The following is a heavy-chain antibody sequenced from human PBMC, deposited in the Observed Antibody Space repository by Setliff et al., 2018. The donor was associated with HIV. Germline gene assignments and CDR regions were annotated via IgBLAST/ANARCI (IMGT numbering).Heavy chain of an antibody. CDR2: IFHSWNT. CDR1: GDSMSSDTYF. D-gene: IGHD1-26*01. Sequence: SETLSLTCTGSGDSMSSDTYFWVWVRQPPGKGLEWMGNIFHSWNTYYSLCLKSRVTMSLDTSMNQFSLKLTSVTAADTALYYCARYRRFADYIDVWGKGTTVTVSS. J-gene: IGHJ6*03. V-gene: IGHV4-39*01. CDR3: ARYRRFADYIDV.